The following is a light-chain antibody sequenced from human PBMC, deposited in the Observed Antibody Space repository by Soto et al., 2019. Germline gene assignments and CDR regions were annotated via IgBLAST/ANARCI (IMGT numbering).Light chain of an antibody. CDR2: EVT. CDR3: YSFTGISISLFV. J-gene: IGLJ1*01. Sequence: QSALTQPASVSGSPGQSITISCTGTSRDIGTSNLVSWYQQYPGKAPKLMIYEVTKRPSGISYRFSGSKSGNTASLTISGLQPEDEADYYCYSFTGISISLFVFGTGTKVTVL. V-gene: IGLV2-23*02. CDR1: SRDIGTSNL.